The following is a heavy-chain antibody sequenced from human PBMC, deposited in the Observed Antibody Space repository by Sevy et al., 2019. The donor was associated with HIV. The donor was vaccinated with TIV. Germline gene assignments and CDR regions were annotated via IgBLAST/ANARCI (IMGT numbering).Heavy chain of an antibody. CDR2: IRYDGSNK. D-gene: IGHD6-6*01. V-gene: IGHV3-30*02. Sequence: GGSLRLSCAASGFTFSSYGMHWVRQAPGKGLEWVAFIRYDGSNKYYAYSVKGRFTISRDNSKNTLYLQMNSLRAEDTAVYYCAKVLKYSSSWYYYYGMDVWGQGTTVTVSS. CDR1: GFTFSSYG. CDR3: AKVLKYSSSWYYYYGMDV. J-gene: IGHJ6*02.